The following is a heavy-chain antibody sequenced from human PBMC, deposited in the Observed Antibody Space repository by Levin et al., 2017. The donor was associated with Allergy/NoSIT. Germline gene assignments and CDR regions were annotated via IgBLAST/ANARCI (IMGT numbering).Heavy chain of an antibody. V-gene: IGHV6-1*01. J-gene: IGHJ4*02. D-gene: IGHD1-14*01. Sequence: SQTLSLTCAISGDNVSSNTAAWNWIRQSPSRGLEWLGRTYYRSRWYSDYALSVKSRITINADTSMNQISLLLNSVTPEDTAVYYCTRHLYRVLHYWGQGTLVTVSS. CDR1: GDNVSSNTAA. CDR3: TRHLYRVLHY. CDR2: TYYRSRWYS.